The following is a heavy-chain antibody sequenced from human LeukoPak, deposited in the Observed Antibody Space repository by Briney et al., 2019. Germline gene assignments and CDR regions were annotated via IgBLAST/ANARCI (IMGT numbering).Heavy chain of an antibody. CDR1: GYTFTGYY. CDR2: INPNSGGT. CDR3: ARDRSSKVAGFDP. J-gene: IGHJ5*02. Sequence: ASVKVSCKASGYTFTGYYMHWVRQAPGQGLEWMGWINPNSGGTNYAQKFQGRVTMTRDTSISTAYMELSRLRSDDTAVYYCARDRSSKVAGFDPWGQGTLVTVSS. V-gene: IGHV1-2*02. D-gene: IGHD3-10*01.